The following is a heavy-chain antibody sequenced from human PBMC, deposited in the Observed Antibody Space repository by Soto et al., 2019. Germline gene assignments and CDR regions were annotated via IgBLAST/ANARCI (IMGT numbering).Heavy chain of an antibody. CDR3: ARWVAAASHNWFDP. D-gene: IGHD6-13*01. Sequence: PSETLSLTCAVYGVSFSGYYWSWIRQPPGKGLEWIGEINHSGSTNYNPSLKSRVTISVDTSKNQFSLKLSSVTAADTAVYYCARWVAAASHNWFDPWGQGTLVTVSS. CDR2: INHSGST. CDR1: GVSFSGYY. V-gene: IGHV4-34*01. J-gene: IGHJ5*02.